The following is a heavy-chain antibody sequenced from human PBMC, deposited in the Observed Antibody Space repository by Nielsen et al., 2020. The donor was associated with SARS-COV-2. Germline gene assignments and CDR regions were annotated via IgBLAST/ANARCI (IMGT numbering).Heavy chain of an antibody. J-gene: IGHJ4*02. CDR1: GFTFSSYA. V-gene: IGHV3-30-3*01. D-gene: IGHD6-13*01. CDR2: ISYDGSNK. CDR3: ARDRSPRSSWNLFDY. Sequence: GESLKISCAASGFTFSSYAMHWVRQAPGKGLEWVAVISYDGSNKYYADSVKGRFTISRDNSKNTLYLQMNSLRAEDTAVYYCARDRSPRSSWNLFDYWGQGTLVTVSS.